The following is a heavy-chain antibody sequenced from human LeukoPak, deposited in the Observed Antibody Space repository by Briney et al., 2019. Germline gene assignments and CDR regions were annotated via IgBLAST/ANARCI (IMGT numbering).Heavy chain of an antibody. D-gene: IGHD2-15*01. Sequence: SVKVSCKASGGTFSSYATSWVRQAPGQGLEWMGRIIPILGIANYAQKFQGRVTITADKSTSTAYTELSSLRSEDTAVYYCARDRGDCSGGSCYSYYYGMDVWGQGTTVTVSS. J-gene: IGHJ6*02. V-gene: IGHV1-69*04. CDR2: IIPILGIA. CDR3: ARDRGDCSGGSCYSYYYGMDV. CDR1: GGTFSSYA.